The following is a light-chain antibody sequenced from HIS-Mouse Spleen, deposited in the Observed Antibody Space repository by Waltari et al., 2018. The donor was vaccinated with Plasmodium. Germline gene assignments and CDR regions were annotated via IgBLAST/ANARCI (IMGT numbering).Light chain of an antibody. Sequence: EIVMTQSPATLSLSPGERATLSCRASQSVSSSYSSWYQQKPGQAPRPLIYGASTRATGIPARFSGSGSGTDFTLTISSLQPEDFAVYYCQQDYNLPYTFGQGTKLEIK. CDR3: QQDYNLPYT. J-gene: IGKJ2*01. CDR2: GAS. CDR1: QSVSSSY. V-gene: IGKV3D-7*01.